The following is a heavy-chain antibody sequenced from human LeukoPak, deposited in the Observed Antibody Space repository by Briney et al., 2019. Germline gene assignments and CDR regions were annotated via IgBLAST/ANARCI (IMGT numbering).Heavy chain of an antibody. Sequence: GGSLRLSCAASGFTFSSYWMTWVRQGPGKGLEWVANIKPDGSLIYYVDSVKGRFTISRDNAKNSLYLQMNSLRAEDTAVYYCAREKRITIFGVVPLAYFDYWGQGTLVTVSS. CDR2: IKPDGSLI. J-gene: IGHJ4*02. D-gene: IGHD3-3*01. CDR3: AREKRITIFGVVPLAYFDY. V-gene: IGHV3-7*01. CDR1: GFTFSSYW.